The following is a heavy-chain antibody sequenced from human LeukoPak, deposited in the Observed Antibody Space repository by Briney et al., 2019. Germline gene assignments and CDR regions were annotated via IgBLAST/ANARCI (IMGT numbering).Heavy chain of an antibody. CDR1: GFTFTSHA. CDR3: AKDPLGYCSSTSCLGGFQH. J-gene: IGHJ1*01. CDR2: IWYDGSNR. Sequence: GGSLRLSCAASGFTFTSHAMHWVRQAPGKGLEWVAVIWYDGSNRYYADSVKGRFTISRDNSKSTMYLQMNTLRAEDTAVYYCAKDPLGYCSSTSCLGGFQHWGQGTLVTVSS. V-gene: IGHV3-33*06. D-gene: IGHD2-2*01.